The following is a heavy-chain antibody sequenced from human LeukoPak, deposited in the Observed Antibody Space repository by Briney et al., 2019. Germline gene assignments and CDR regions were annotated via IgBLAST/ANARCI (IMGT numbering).Heavy chain of an antibody. Sequence: ASVKVSCKASGYTFTSYYMHWVRQAPGQGLEWMGIINPSGGSTNYAQKFQGRVTMTRDTSISTAYMELSRLRSDDTAVYYCAREGSSTSCPDYWGQGTLVTVSS. V-gene: IGHV1-46*01. CDR3: AREGSSTSCPDY. CDR2: INPSGGST. J-gene: IGHJ4*02. D-gene: IGHD2-2*01. CDR1: GYTFTSYY.